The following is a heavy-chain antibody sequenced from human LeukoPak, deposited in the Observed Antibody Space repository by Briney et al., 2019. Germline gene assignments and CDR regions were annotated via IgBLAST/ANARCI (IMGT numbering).Heavy chain of an antibody. Sequence: SETLSLTCIVSGGSIGTYYWSWIRQSPGKGREWIGYIYVTGSTRYNPYLQSRVTISVDTSRNQFFLKMSSVTAADTAVYYCARHIGGGIEDMDVWGTGTKVTVSS. CDR3: ARHIGGGIEDMDV. CDR2: IYVTGST. V-gene: IGHV4-59*08. CDR1: GGSIGTYY. D-gene: IGHD3-16*02. J-gene: IGHJ6*03.